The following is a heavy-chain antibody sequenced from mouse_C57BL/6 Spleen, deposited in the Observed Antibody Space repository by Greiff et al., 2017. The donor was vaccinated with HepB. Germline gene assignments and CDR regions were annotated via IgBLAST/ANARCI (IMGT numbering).Heavy chain of an antibody. V-gene: IGHV1-82*01. CDR1: GYAFSSSW. Sequence: VQLQQSGPELVKPGASVKISCKASGYAFSSSWMNWVKQRPGKGLEWIGRIYPGDGDTNYNGKFKGKATLTADKSSSTAYMQLSSLTSEDSAVYYCAIRCTYAYYFDYWGQGATLTVSS. CDR3: AIRCTYAYYFDY. CDR2: IYPGDGDT. J-gene: IGHJ2*01. D-gene: IGHD5-1*01.